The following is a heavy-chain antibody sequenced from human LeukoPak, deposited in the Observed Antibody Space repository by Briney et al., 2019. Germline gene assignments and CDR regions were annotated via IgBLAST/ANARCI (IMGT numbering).Heavy chain of an antibody. V-gene: IGHV4-39*07. CDR1: GGSISSSSYY. CDR3: ARGTDSGYDSGYWFDP. CDR2: IYYSGST. D-gene: IGHD5-12*01. Sequence: SETLSLTCTVSGGSISSSSYYWGWIRQPPGKGLEWIGSIYYSGSTYYNPSLKSRVTISVDTSKNQFSLKLSSVTAADTAVYYCARGTDSGYDSGYWFDPWGQGTLVTVSS. J-gene: IGHJ5*02.